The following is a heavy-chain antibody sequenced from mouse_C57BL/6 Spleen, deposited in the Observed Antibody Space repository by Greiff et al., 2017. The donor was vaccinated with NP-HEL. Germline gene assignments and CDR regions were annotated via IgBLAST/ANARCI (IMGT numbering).Heavy chain of an antibody. Sequence: QVQLQQPGAELVKPGASVKMSCKASGYTFTSYWITWVKQRPGQGLEWIGDIYPGSGSTNYNEKFKSKATLTVDTSSSTAYMQLSSLTSEDSAVYYCARRGAVVNYYAMDYWGQGTSVTVSS. V-gene: IGHV1-55*01. J-gene: IGHJ4*01. CDR1: GYTFTSYW. CDR3: ARRGAVVNYYAMDY. CDR2: IYPGSGST. D-gene: IGHD1-1*01.